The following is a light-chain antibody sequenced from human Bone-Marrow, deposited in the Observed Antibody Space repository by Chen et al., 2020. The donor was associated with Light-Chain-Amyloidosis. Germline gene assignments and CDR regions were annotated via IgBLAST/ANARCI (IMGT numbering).Light chain of an antibody. J-gene: IGLJ3*02. CDR3: QVWDRSSDRPV. CDR1: NSGSTS. Sequence: SYVLTQPSSASVAPGQTATIACGGNNSGSTSVHWYQQTPGQAPLLVVYDDSDRPSGIPERLSGSNSGNTDTLTISRVEAGDEADYYCQVWDRSSDRPVFGGGTKLTVL. CDR2: DDS. V-gene: IGLV3-21*02.